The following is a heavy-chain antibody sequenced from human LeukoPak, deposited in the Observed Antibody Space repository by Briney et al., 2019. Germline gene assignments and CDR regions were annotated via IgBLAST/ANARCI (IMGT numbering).Heavy chain of an antibody. J-gene: IGHJ4*02. CDR3: ARFIDSTSCFDY. CDR2: IYTGGST. D-gene: IGHD6-13*01. V-gene: IGHV4-4*09. Sequence: SETLSLTCTVSGGSITSYYWSWIRQPPGKGLEWIGNIYTGGSTNYNPSLRGRVTMSLDTSKNQISLKLSSVIAAGTAVYFCARFIDSTSCFDYWGQGTLVTVSS. CDR1: GGSITSYY.